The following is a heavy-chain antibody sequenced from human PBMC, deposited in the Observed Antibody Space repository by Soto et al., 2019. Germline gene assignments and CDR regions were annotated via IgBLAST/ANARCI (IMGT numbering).Heavy chain of an antibody. Sequence: GASVKVSCKASGYTFTGYAMHWVRQAPGQRLEWMGWINAGNGNTKYSQKFQGRVTITRDTSASTAYMELSSLRSEDTAVYYCARDRAAQDYDILTGPSMDPFDYWGQGTLVTVSS. D-gene: IGHD3-9*01. V-gene: IGHV1-3*01. CDR2: INAGNGNT. J-gene: IGHJ4*02. CDR1: GYTFTGYA. CDR3: ARDRAAQDYDILTGPSMDPFDY.